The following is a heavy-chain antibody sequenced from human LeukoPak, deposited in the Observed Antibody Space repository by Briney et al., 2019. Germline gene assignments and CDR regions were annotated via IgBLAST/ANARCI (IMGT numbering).Heavy chain of an antibody. D-gene: IGHD4-11*01. Sequence: HTGGSLRLSCAASGFTFSSYWMSWVRQAPGKGLEWVSAISGNGGSTYYADSVKGRFTISRDNSKNTLYLQMNSLRAEDTAVYYCAKDRQIRMNDYSNNEGYWGQGTLVTVSS. CDR1: GFTFSSYW. CDR3: AKDRQIRMNDYSNNEGY. CDR2: ISGNGGST. V-gene: IGHV3-23*01. J-gene: IGHJ4*02.